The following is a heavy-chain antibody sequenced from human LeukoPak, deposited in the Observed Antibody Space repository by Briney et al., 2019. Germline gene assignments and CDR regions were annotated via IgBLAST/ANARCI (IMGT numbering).Heavy chain of an antibody. D-gene: IGHD6-13*01. V-gene: IGHV1-18*01. J-gene: IGHJ4*02. CDR3: ARVAAADYFDY. CDR1: GYTFTSYG. Sequence: ASVKVSCKASGYTFTSYGISWVRQAPGQGLEWMGWINPYNGDTNYAQKLQGRVTMTTDTSTSTAYMELRSLRSDDTAVYYCARVAAADYFDYWGQGTLVTVSS. CDR2: INPYNGDT.